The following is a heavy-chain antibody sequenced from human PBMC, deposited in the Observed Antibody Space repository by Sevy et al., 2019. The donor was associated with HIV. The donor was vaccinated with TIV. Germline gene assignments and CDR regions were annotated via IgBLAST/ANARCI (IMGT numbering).Heavy chain of an antibody. J-gene: IGHJ4*02. D-gene: IGHD6-19*01. CDR2: ISYDGSNK. V-gene: IGHV3-30-3*01. CDR3: ARIRVDSSGWYYFDY. Sequence: GGSLRLSCAASGFTFSSYAMHWVRQAPGKGLEWVAVISYDGSNKYYAYSVKGRFTISRDNSKNTLYLQMNSLRAEDTAVYYCARIRVDSSGWYYFDYWGQGTLVTVSS. CDR1: GFTFSSYA.